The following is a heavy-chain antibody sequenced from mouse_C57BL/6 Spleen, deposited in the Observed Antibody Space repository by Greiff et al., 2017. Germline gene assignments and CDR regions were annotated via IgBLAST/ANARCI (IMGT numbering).Heavy chain of an antibody. Sequence: VQLQQSGAELVKPGASVKMSCKASGYTFTSYWITWVKQRPGQGLEWIGDIYPGSGSTNYNEKFKSKATLTVDTSSSTAYMQLSSLTSEDSAVYYCARGRYYGNYWYFDVWGTGTTVTVSS. CDR3: ARGRYYGNYWYFDV. CDR2: IYPGSGST. CDR1: GYTFTSYW. D-gene: IGHD2-1*01. V-gene: IGHV1-55*01. J-gene: IGHJ1*03.